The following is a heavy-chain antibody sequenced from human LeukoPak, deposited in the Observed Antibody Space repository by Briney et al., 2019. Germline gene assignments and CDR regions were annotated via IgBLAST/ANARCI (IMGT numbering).Heavy chain of an antibody. J-gene: IGHJ4*02. V-gene: IGHV3-48*03. Sequence: PGGSLRLSCVASGFTFSSYEMNWARQAPGKGLEWVSYISTSSNTIYYADSVKGRFTISRDNAKNSLYLQMNSLRAEDTAVYYCARALGYCSSTSCYGDFDYWGQGTLVTVSS. D-gene: IGHD2-2*01. CDR1: GFTFSSYE. CDR3: ARALGYCSSTSCYGDFDY. CDR2: ISTSSNTI.